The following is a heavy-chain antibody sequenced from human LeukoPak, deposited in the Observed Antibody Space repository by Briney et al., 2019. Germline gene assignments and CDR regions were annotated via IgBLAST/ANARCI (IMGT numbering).Heavy chain of an antibody. CDR3: AREGGYYFDH. D-gene: IGHD6-25*01. Sequence: GGSLRLSCAAYGFTFGSYGMHWVRQAPGKGLEWVAFISYDRSETYYADSVKGRFSISRDNSKNTVYLQMNSLRTEDRAVYYCAREGGYYFDHWGQGTLVTVSS. J-gene: IGHJ4*02. CDR2: ISYDRSET. CDR1: GFTFGSYG. V-gene: IGHV3-30*03.